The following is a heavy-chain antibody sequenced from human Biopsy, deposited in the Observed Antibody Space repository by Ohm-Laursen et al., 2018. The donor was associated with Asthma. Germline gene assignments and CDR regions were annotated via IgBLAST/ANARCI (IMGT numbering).Heavy chain of an antibody. CDR3: ARAAITGIRGWFDP. CDR2: NDQSGYT. Sequence: SETLSLTCSVYGGYLPGQYWNWIRPPPGKGLGWVGENDQSGYTNYNPSLKSRVTISADTSKNQFHLNLSSVTAADTAVYFCARAAITGIRGWFDPWGQGTQVTVSS. D-gene: IGHD1-20*01. V-gene: IGHV4-34*01. CDR1: GGYLPGQY. J-gene: IGHJ5*02.